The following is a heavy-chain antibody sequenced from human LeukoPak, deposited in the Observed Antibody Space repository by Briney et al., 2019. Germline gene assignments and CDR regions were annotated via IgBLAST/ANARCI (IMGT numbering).Heavy chain of an antibody. CDR2: MSSDGSDK. J-gene: IGHJ4*02. CDR1: GFTFSSYA. V-gene: IGHV3-30*04. D-gene: IGHD5-12*01. CDR3: ARDYSGYGAFDY. Sequence: PGGSLRLSCAASGFTFSSYAMHWVRQAPGKGLEWVAVMSSDGSDKYYADSVKGRFTFSSDNSKNTLYLQMNSLTIEDTGIYYCARDYSGYGAFDYWGQGALVTVSS.